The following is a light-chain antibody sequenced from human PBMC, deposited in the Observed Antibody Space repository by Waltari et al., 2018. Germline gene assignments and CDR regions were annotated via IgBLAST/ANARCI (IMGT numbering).Light chain of an antibody. V-gene: IGKV1-9*01. CDR3: QQLNSYPLT. CDR2: AAS. Sequence: DIQLTQSPSFLSASLGDRVTITCRASQGISSYLAWYQQKPGKAPKLLIYAASTVQSGVPSRFSGSGSGTEFTLTISSLQPEDFATYYCQQLNSYPLTFGGGTKVEIK. CDR1: QGISSY. J-gene: IGKJ4*01.